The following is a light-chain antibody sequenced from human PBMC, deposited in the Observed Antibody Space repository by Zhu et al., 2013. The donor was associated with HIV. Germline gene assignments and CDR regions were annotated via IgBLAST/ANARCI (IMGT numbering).Light chain of an antibody. CDR1: NSDIGTYNH. CDR3: HSYDSNNLWV. Sequence: QSALTQPASVSGSPGQSITISCTGSNSDIGTYNHVSWYQQHPGKAPKLMIYEVSNRPSGVSNRFSGSKSGNTASLTISGLRTEDEAHYYCHSYDSNNLWVFGGGTKLTVL. J-gene: IGLJ3*02. CDR2: EVS. V-gene: IGLV2-14*01.